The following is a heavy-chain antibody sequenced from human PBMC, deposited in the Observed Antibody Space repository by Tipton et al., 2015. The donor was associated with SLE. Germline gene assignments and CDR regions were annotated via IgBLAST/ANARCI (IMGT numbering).Heavy chain of an antibody. Sequence: SLRLSCVASGFTVSSNYMSWVRQAPGKGLDWVSVLYSGGSTYYADSVKGRFPISRDSTKNTLYLQMNSLRVEDTAVYYCARVSVAGTFGGVFQVWGQGTLVTVAS. CDR3: ARVSVAGTFGGVFQV. J-gene: IGHJ1*01. CDR1: GFTVSSNY. D-gene: IGHD3-16*01. V-gene: IGHV3-66*02. CDR2: LYSGGST.